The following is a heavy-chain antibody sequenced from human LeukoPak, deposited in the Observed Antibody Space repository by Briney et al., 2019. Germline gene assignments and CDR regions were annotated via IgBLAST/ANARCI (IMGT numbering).Heavy chain of an antibody. D-gene: IGHD5-12*01. CDR2: IYWNDDK. CDR3: ARSYSDYDYFYNWFDP. CDR1: RFSLSTSGVG. J-gene: IGHJ5*02. V-gene: IGHV2-5*01. Sequence: SGPTLVKPTQTLTLTCTFSRFSLSTSGVGVGWIRQPPGKALEWLALIYWNDDKRYSPSLKSRLTISKDTSKNQVVLTMTNMDPVDTATYYCARSYSDYDYFYNWFDPWGQGTLVTVSS.